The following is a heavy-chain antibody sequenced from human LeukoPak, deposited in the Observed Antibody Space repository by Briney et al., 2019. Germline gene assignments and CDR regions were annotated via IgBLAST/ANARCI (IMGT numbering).Heavy chain of an antibody. V-gene: IGHV4-59*01. CDR1: GASISTYY. CDR3: AGHPNFLNWFDP. J-gene: IGHJ5*02. D-gene: IGHD1-7*01. CDR2: IYYSGST. Sequence: SETLSLTCTVSGASISTYYWSWIRQPPGKGLEWVGYIYYSGSTNYNPSLKSRVTISLDTSKNQFSLKLSSVTAADTAVYYCAGHPNFLNWFDPWGQGTLVTVSS.